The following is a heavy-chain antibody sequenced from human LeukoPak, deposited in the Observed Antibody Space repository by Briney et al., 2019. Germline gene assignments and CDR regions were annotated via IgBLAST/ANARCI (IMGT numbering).Heavy chain of an antibody. CDR3: ARLEKWLVLGAFDI. J-gene: IGHJ3*02. Sequence: ASVKVSCKASGYTFTSYDISWVRQATGQGLEWMGWMNPNSGNTGYAQKFQGRVTITADESTSTAYMELSSLRSEDTAVYYCARLEKWLVLGAFDIWGQGTMVTVSS. CDR1: GYTFTSYD. D-gene: IGHD6-19*01. CDR2: MNPNSGNT. V-gene: IGHV1-8*01.